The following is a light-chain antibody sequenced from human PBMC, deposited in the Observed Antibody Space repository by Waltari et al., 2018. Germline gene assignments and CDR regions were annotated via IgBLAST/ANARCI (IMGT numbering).Light chain of an antibody. CDR2: KAS. Sequence: DIQMTQSPSSLSASVGDRVPITCRASQSISNWLAWYQQKPGKAPILLIYKASILKSGVPSRFSGNGSGTQFTLTISSLQPGDFATYYCQQYNTYSSFGQGTKLEIK. CDR1: QSISNW. CDR3: QQYNTYSS. V-gene: IGKV1-5*03. J-gene: IGKJ2*01.